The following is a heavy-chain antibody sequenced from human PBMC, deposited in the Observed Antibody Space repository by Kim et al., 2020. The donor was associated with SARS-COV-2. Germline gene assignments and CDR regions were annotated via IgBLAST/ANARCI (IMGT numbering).Heavy chain of an antibody. CDR3: AADFSYGSGP. D-gene: IGHD3-10*01. V-gene: IGHV3-74*01. CDR1: GFSFSPYY. CDR2: INSDGSNT. Sequence: GGSLRLSCAASGFSFSPYYMDWVRQAPGKGLVWVSRINSDGSNTYYADSVKGRFTISRDNAKNTMYLQMSSLRVDDTGLYYCAADFSYGSGPWGQGTLVTVSS. J-gene: IGHJ4*02.